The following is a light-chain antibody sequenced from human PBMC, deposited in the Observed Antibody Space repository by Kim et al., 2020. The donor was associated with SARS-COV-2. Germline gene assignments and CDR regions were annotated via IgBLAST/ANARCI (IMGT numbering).Light chain of an antibody. CDR3: NSRDSSGNHLV. V-gene: IGLV3-19*01. CDR2: GKN. J-gene: IGLJ3*02. Sequence: ALRQKVRITCQGDSLRSYYASWYQQRPRQAPVLVIYGKNNRPSGIPDRFSGSSSGNTASLTITGAQAEDEADYYCNSRDSSGNHLVFGGGTQLTVL. CDR1: SLRSYY.